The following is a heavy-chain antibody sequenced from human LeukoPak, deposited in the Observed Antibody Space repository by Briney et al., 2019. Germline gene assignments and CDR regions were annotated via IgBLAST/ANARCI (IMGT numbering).Heavy chain of an antibody. Sequence: ASVKVSCTVSEYTFTEFFVHWVRQAPGKGLEWMGGFDPEYGETFSAQKFQGRVTMTQDTSTDTAYMELNSLRFEDTAVYYCTTLCLYDDYVGYFFDHWGQGTLVTVSS. CDR3: TTLCLYDDYVGYFFDH. CDR2: FDPEYGET. V-gene: IGHV1-24*01. D-gene: IGHD4-17*01. CDR1: EYTFTEFF. J-gene: IGHJ4*02.